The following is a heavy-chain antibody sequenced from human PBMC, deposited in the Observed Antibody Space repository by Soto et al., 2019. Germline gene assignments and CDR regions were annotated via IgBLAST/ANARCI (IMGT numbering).Heavy chain of an antibody. Sequence: PSQTLSLTCVISGDSVSSNSAAWNLIMQSPSRGLEWLGRTYYRSKWYSNYAVSVKSRITINPDTSKNQFSLQLNSVTPEDTAVYYCARIHSSSSSDMDVWGQGTTVTVSS. CDR2: TYYRSKWYS. J-gene: IGHJ6*02. D-gene: IGHD6-6*01. CDR3: ARIHSSSSSDMDV. V-gene: IGHV6-1*01. CDR1: GDSVSSNSAA.